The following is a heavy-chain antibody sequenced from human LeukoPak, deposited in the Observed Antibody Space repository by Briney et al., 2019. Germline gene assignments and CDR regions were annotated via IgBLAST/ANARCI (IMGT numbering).Heavy chain of an antibody. Sequence: SETLSLTCTVSGGSISSYYWSWIRQPPGKGLEWIGYIYYSGSTNYSPSLKSRVTISVDTSKNQFSLKLNSVTAADTAVYYCARGGYSYYHGNFYYYNYMDVWGKGTTVTVSS. CDR3: ARGGYSYYHGNFYYYNYMDV. D-gene: IGHD4-11*01. V-gene: IGHV4-59*01. J-gene: IGHJ6*03. CDR1: GGSISSYY. CDR2: IYYSGST.